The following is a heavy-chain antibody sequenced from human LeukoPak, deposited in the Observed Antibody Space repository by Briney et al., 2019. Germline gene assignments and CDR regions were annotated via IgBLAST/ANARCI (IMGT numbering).Heavy chain of an antibody. CDR1: GVSISTY. V-gene: IGHV4-59*01. CDR3: ARDLVTVTKGFDI. CDR2: ISYIGST. D-gene: IGHD4-17*01. J-gene: IGHJ3*02. Sequence: PSETLSLTCSVSGVSISTYWSWIRQPPGKGLEWIGYISYIGSTNYNPSLKSRVTISIDTSKNQFSLKLSSVTAADTAVYYCARDLVTVTKGFDIWGQGTMVSVSS.